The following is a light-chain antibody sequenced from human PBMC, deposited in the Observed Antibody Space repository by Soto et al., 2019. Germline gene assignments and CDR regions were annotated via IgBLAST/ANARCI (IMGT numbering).Light chain of an antibody. Sequence: IQLTQSPSSLSASVGDRVTITCRASQGISSYLGWYQQKPGKAPNLLIYDASTLHSGVPSRFSGGGSGTDFTLTISSLQPEDFATYFCQQSYSSPWTFGQGTKVDIK. J-gene: IGKJ1*01. CDR1: QGISSY. CDR2: DAS. V-gene: IGKV1-9*01. CDR3: QQSYSSPWT.